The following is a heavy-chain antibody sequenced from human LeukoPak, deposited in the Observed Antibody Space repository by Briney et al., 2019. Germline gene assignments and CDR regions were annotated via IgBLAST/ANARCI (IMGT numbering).Heavy chain of an antibody. CDR3: SRDYGYRYGYGSAFAS. Sequence: AVKVSCKASGYTFTSHGISLVRQAPAQGLEWIGGISAYNGNRDYAQKLLARVTITTNTSTITAHIQHRNQRSDDTADYYLSRDYGYRYGYGSAFASWGQATLVTVSS. J-gene: IGHJ5*01. CDR1: GYTFTSHG. V-gene: IGHV1-18*01. D-gene: IGHD5-18*01. CDR2: ISAYNGNR.